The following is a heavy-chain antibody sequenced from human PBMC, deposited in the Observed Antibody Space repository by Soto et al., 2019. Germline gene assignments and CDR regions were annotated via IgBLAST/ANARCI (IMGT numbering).Heavy chain of an antibody. CDR2: IHYSGSS. CDR1: GGSFSGNYC. Sequence: SETLSLTCAVYGGSFSGNYCWSWIRQPPGKGLEWIGFIHYSGSSYYNPSLKSQVTISVDTYKSQFSLKLDSVTAADTAVYYCARDLDTATYFDYWGHGTLVTVSS. CDR3: ARDLDTATYFDY. V-gene: IGHV4-30-4*01. D-gene: IGHD5-18*01. J-gene: IGHJ4*01.